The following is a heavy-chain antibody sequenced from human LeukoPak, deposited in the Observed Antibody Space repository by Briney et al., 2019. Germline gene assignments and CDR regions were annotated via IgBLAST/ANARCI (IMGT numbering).Heavy chain of an antibody. D-gene: IGHD4-23*01. Sequence: GGSLRLSCAASGFTFSSYSMNWVRQAPGKGLEWVSAISGSGGSTYYADSVKGRFTISRDNSKNTLYLQMNSLRPEDTAVYYCANLLRWEPYWGQGTLVTVSS. J-gene: IGHJ4*02. CDR1: GFTFSSYS. CDR3: ANLLRWEPY. V-gene: IGHV3-23*01. CDR2: ISGSGGST.